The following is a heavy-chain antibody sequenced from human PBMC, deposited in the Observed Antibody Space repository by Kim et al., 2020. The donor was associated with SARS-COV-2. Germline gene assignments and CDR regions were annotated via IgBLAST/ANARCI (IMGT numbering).Heavy chain of an antibody. CDR1: GGSISSEGYY. V-gene: IGHV4-31*03. CDR2: IHYSGRT. J-gene: IGHJ6*03. Sequence: SETLSLTCTVSGGSISSEGYYWSWMRQHPGKGLEWIGYIHYSGRTHYNPSLQRRVTILVDTSNNHFSVDVNSVTAADTAVYYCARVVKDNYYYYMDVWG. CDR3: ARVVKDNYYYYMDV.